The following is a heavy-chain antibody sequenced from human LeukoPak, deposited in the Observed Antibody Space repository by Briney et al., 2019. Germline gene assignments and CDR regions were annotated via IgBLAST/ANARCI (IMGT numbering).Heavy chain of an antibody. CDR3: AELGITMIGGV. V-gene: IGHV3-11*04. Sequence: GGSLRLSCAASGFTFSDCYMHWIRQAPGKGLEWVSYISGSGRTIYYTDSVKGRFTISRDNAKNSLYLQMNSLRAEDTAVYYCAELGITMIGGVWGKGTTVTISS. CDR1: GFTFSDCY. CDR2: ISGSGRTI. J-gene: IGHJ6*04. D-gene: IGHD3-10*02.